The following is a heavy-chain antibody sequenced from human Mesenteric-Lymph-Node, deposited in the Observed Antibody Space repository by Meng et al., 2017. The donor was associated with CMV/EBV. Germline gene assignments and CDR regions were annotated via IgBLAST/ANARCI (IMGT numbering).Heavy chain of an antibody. CDR2: IYWDDYN. D-gene: IGHD6-13*01. CDR1: GFSLSTSGVG. Sequence: QITLKESGPTLVKPTQTLTLSCTFSGFSLSTSGVGVGWIRQPPGKALQWLALIYWDDYNRYSPSLKSRLTITKDTYKNQVVRTMTHMDPVDTATYYCAHSSGIAAAGPFYFDYWGQGTLVTVSS. J-gene: IGHJ4*02. CDR3: AHSSGIAAAGPFYFDY. V-gene: IGHV2-5*02.